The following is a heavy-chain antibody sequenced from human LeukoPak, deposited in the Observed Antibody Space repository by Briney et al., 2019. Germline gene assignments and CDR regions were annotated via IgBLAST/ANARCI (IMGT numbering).Heavy chain of an antibody. CDR3: ARDIGVPAATYYFDY. CDR2: ISAYSGNT. V-gene: IGHV1-18*01. J-gene: IGHJ4*02. Sequence: ASVKVSCKASGYTFTNYGISWVQQAPGQGLEWMGWISAYSGNTNSAQKLQGRVTMTTDTSTSTAYMELRSLRSDDTAVYYCARDIGVPAATYYFDYWGQGTLVTVSS. CDR1: GYTFTNYG. D-gene: IGHD2-2*01.